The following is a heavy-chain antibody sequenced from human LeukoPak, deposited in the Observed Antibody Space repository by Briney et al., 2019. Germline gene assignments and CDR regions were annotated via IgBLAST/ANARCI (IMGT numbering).Heavy chain of an antibody. CDR1: GYTFTSYY. CDR3: VKALTDDAFDI. CDR2: INPSGGST. J-gene: IGHJ3*02. Sequence: ASVKVSCKASGYTFTSYYMHWVRQAPGQGLEWMGIINPSGGSTSYAQKFQGRVTMTRDTSTSTVYMELSSLRPEDTAVYYCVKALTDDAFDIWGQGTMVTVSS. V-gene: IGHV1-46*01.